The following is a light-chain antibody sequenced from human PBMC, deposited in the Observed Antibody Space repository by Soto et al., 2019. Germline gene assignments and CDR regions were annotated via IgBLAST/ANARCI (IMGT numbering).Light chain of an antibody. Sequence: TVLTQSPGTLSLSPGERATLSCRASQSVSKNYFAWYQQKPGQAPRLLIYGAFSRATGIPDRFSGSGSGTDFTLTISRLEPEDFAVYYCQQYGDSSTFGQGTKVDIK. J-gene: IGKJ1*01. CDR3: QQYGDSST. CDR1: QSVSKNY. CDR2: GAF. V-gene: IGKV3-20*01.